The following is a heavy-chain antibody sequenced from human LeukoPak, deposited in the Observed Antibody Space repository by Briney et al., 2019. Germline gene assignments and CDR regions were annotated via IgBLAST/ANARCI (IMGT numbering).Heavy chain of an antibody. CDR1: GGSISSYY. CDR2: IYYSGST. D-gene: IGHD3-22*01. Sequence: SETLSLACTVSGGSISSYYWSWIRQPPGKGLEWIGYIYYSGSTNYNPSLKSRVTISVDTSKNQFSLKLSSVTAADTAVYYCARGTGSSGYYYGEVGGVDWFDPWGQGTLVTVSS. J-gene: IGHJ5*02. V-gene: IGHV4-59*01. CDR3: ARGTGSSGYYYGEVGGVDWFDP.